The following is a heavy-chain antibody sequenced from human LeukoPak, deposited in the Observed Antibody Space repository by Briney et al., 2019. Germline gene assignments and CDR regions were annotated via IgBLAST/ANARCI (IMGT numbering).Heavy chain of an antibody. CDR2: ISGSGGST. J-gene: IGHJ4*02. D-gene: IGHD3-3*01. CDR1: GFTFSSYA. CDR3: AKGSYDFWSGYSGDFDY. V-gene: IGHV3-23*01. Sequence: GGSLRLSCAASGFTFSSYAMSWVRQAPGKGLEWVSAISGSGGSTYYADSVKGRFTISRDNSKNTLYLQMNSLRAEDTAVYYCAKGSYDFWSGYSGDFDYWGQGTLVTVSS.